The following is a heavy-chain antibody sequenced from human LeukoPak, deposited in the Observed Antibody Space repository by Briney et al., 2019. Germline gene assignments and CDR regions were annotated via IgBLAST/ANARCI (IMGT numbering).Heavy chain of an antibody. CDR1: GFTFSSYA. D-gene: IGHD3-10*01. J-gene: IGHJ4*02. V-gene: IGHV3-23*01. CDR3: AKRPGNLWFGRGPYFGY. Sequence: PGGSLRLSCAASGFTFSSYAMSWVRQAPGKGLEWVSAISGSGGSTYYADSVKGRFTISRDNSKNTLYLQMNSLRAEDTAVYYCAKRPGNLWFGRGPYFGYWGQGTLVTVSS. CDR2: ISGSGGST.